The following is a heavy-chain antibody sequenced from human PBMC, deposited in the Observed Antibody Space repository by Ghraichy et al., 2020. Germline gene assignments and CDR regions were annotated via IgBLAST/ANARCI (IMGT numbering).Heavy chain of an antibody. Sequence: GESLNISCTASGFTFSDSWMHWVRQAPGKGLVWVSRINGDGSGTNYADSAKGRFTISRDNAKNTLFLQMNSLRAEDTAVYYCAKRMNDYFDFWGQGTLVTVSS. V-gene: IGHV3-74*01. J-gene: IGHJ4*02. CDR1: GFTFSDSW. CDR3: AKRMNDYFDF. CDR2: INGDGSGT.